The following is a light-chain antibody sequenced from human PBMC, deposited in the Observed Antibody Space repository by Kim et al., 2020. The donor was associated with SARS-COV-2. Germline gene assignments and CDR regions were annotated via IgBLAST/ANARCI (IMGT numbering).Light chain of an antibody. CDR1: STNIGAGYD. CDR3: QSYDSSLSGYV. J-gene: IGLJ1*01. CDR2: DNT. V-gene: IGLV1-40*01. Sequence: WTTGSTNIGAGYDVRWYQQLPGTAPQLLIFDNTNRPSGVPGRFSGSKSGSSASLAITGLQAEDEADYYCQSYDSSLSGYVFGSGTKVTVL.